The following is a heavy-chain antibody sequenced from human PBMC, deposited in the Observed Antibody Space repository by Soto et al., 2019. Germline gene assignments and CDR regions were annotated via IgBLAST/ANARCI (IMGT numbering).Heavy chain of an antibody. V-gene: IGHV3-30-3*01. D-gene: IGHD3-22*01. CDR1: GFTFSSYA. Sequence: GGSLRLSCAASGFTFSSYAMHWVRQAPGKGLEWVAVISYDGSNKYYADSVKGRFTISRDNSKNKLYLQMNSLRAEDTAVYYCARDSTPQYCYDSSGFDYWGQGTLVTVSS. CDR3: ARDSTPQYCYDSSGFDY. CDR2: ISYDGSNK. J-gene: IGHJ4*02.